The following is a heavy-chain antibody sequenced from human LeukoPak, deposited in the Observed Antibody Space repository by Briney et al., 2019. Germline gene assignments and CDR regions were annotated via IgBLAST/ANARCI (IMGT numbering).Heavy chain of an antibody. J-gene: IGHJ6*03. D-gene: IGHD1-26*01. Sequence: NPSETLSLTCTVSGGSISSYYWSWIRQPPGKGLEWIGYIYYSGSTNCNPSLKSRVTISVDTSKNQFSLKLSSVTAADTAVYYCARARELGTGYHYYYMDVWGKGTTVTVSS. V-gene: IGHV4-59*01. CDR3: ARARELGTGYHYYYMDV. CDR2: IYYSGST. CDR1: GGSISSYY.